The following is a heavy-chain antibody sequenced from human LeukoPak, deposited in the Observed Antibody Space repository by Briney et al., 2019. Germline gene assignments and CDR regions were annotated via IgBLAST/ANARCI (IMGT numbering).Heavy chain of an antibody. CDR1: GGTFSSYA. J-gene: IGHJ6*02. V-gene: IGHV1-69*10. CDR2: IIPIFGIA. CDR3: AREGYYYDSSGLIHYYYYGMDV. Sequence: ASVKVSCKASGGTFSSYAISWVRQAPGQGLEWRGGIIPIFGIANYAQKFQGRVTITADKSTSTAYMEPSSLRSEDTAVYYCAREGYYYDSSGLIHYYYYGMDVWGQGTTVTVSS. D-gene: IGHD3-22*01.